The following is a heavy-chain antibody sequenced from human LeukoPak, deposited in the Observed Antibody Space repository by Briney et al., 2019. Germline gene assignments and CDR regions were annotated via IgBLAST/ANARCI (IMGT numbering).Heavy chain of an antibody. V-gene: IGHV1-2*02. J-gene: IGHJ3*02. CDR1: GYTFTGYY. D-gene: IGHD3-3*01. CDR2: INPNSGGT. CDR3: ARKRLAPEYYDFWSGYFLDAFDI. Sequence: ASVKVSCKASGYTFTGYYMHWVRQAPGQGLEWMGWINPNSGGTNYAQKFQGRVTMTRDTSISTAYMELSRLRSDDTAVYYCARKRLAPEYYDFWSGYFLDAFDIWGQGTMVTVSS.